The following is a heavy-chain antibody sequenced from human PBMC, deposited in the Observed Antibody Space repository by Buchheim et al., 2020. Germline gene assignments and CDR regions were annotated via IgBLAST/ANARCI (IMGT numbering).Heavy chain of an antibody. J-gene: IGHJ4*02. D-gene: IGHD6-13*01. CDR3: AREESQQLGYYFDY. V-gene: IGHV3-33*01. Sequence: QVQLVESGEGVVQPGRSLRLSCAASGFTFSSYGMHWVRQAPGKGLEWVAVIWYDGSNKYYADSVKGRFTISRDNSKNTLYLQMNSLRAEDTAVYYCAREESQQLGYYFDYWGQGTL. CDR1: GFTFSSYG. CDR2: IWYDGSNK.